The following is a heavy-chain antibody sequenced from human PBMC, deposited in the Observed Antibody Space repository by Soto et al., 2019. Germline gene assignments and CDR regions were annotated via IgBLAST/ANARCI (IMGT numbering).Heavy chain of an antibody. J-gene: IGHJ5*02. CDR1: GFTFTSSA. Sequence: ASVKVSCKASGFTFTSSAVQWVRQARGQRLEWIGWIGVGSGNRHYAQKFQERVTITRDMSTNTAYMELSSLRSEDTAVYYCAALGVNFDHWGQGTLVTVPQ. CDR3: AALGVNFDH. CDR2: IGVGSGNR. D-gene: IGHD2-8*01. V-gene: IGHV1-58*01.